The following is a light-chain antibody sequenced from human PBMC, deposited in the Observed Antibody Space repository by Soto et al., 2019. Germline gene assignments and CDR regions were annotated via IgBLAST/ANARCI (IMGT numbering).Light chain of an antibody. V-gene: IGLV1-40*01. CDR3: QSYDSSLSVV. CDR2: GNS. CDR1: SSNIGAGYD. J-gene: IGLJ2*01. Sequence: QSALTQPPSVSGAPGQRVTISCTGSSSNIGAGYDVHWYQQLPGTAPQLLIYGNSKRPSGVPDRLSGSKSGTSAYLTITGLQAEDGADYYCQSYDSSLSVVFGGGTKLTVL.